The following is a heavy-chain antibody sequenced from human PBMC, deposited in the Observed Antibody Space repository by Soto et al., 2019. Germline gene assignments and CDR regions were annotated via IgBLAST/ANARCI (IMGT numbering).Heavy chain of an antibody. CDR1: CYILTCYG. CDR3: ARDRRYSKYCGGDCGHYFDY. CDR2: ISPYNGNT. J-gene: IGHJ4*02. V-gene: IGHV1-18*04. Sequence: GVSLQVSFEDSCYILTCYGIRWVRQAPVQVLEWMGWISPYNGNTDSAQNFQGRVTMTSDTSTSTAYMDLRSLRSDDTAVYYCARDRRYSKYCGGDCGHYFDYWGQGNLVTVSA. D-gene: IGHD2-21*02.